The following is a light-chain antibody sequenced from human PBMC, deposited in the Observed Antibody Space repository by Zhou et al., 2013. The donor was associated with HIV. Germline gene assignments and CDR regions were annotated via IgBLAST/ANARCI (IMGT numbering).Light chain of an antibody. CDR1: QSISYW. CDR3: QHYDTYQWT. J-gene: IGKJ1*01. V-gene: IGKV1-5*03. CDR2: KAS. Sequence: DIQMTQSPSTLSASVGDRVTITCRASQSISYWLAWYQQKPGKAPKLLIYKASSLESGVPSRFSGSGSGTEFTLTISSLQPDDFATYYCQHYDTYQWTFGQGTKVEIK.